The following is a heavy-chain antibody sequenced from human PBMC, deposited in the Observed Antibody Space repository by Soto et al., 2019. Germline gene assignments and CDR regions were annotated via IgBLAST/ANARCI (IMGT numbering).Heavy chain of an antibody. CDR1: GGSIGSGGYY. CDR3: AREASYDILTGFYNSLDS. J-gene: IGHJ4*02. CDR2: ISYSGST. V-gene: IGHV4-31*03. D-gene: IGHD3-9*01. Sequence: SETLSLTCTVSGGSIGSGGYYWTWIRQRPGKGLEWIGYISYSGSTYYSPSLKSRVSISIDTSKNQFSLKLSSVTAADTAVYYCAREASYDILTGFYNSLDSWGRGTLVTVS.